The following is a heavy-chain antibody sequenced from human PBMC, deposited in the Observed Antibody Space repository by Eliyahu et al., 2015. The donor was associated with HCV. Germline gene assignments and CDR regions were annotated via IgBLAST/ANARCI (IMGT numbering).Heavy chain of an antibody. CDR1: GXSXSRYY. J-gene: IGHJ4*02. V-gene: IGHV4-4*07. CDR2: XYATGST. Sequence: QVQLQESGPGLVKPSXTLSXTCXVXGXSXSRYYWSWXRQPARXGLEWIGRXYATGSTNYNPSVKSRVTMSVDTSKNQFSLKLSSVTAADTAVYYCARDSSGWYSVTFDYWGQGTLVTVSS. D-gene: IGHD6-19*01. CDR3: ARDSSGWYSVTFDY.